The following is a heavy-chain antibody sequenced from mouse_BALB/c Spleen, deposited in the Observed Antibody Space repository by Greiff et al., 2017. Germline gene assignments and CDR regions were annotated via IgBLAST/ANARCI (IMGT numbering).Heavy chain of an antibody. V-gene: IGHV5-17*02. J-gene: IGHJ2*01. CDR2: ISSGSSTI. CDR3: ARKYYGFDY. D-gene: IGHD1-1*02. Sequence: EVKLMESGGGLVQPGGSRKLSCAASGFTFSSFGMHWVRQAPEKGLEWVAYISSGSSTIYYADTVKGRFTISRDNPKNTLFLQMTSLRSEDTAMYYCARKYYGFDYWGQGTTLTVSS. CDR1: GFTFSSFG.